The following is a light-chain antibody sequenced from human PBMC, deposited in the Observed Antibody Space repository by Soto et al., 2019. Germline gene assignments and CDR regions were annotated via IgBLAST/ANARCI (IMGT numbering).Light chain of an antibody. CDR3: SSFTSTHTGV. V-gene: IGLV2-14*01. Sequence: QSALTQPASVSGSPGQSITISCTGTSSDVGCYNYVSWYQQYPGKAPKLMIYEVSNRPSGVSNRFSGSKSGNTASLTISWLQAGDEADYYCSSFTSTHTGVFGGGTKLTVL. CDR1: SSDVGCYNY. CDR2: EVS. J-gene: IGLJ3*02.